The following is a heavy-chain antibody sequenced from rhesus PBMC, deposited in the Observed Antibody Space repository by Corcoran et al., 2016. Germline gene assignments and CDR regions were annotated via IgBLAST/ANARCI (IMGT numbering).Heavy chain of an antibody. CDR1: GGSITGYS. Sequence: QVKLQQWGDGLVKPSETLSLTCAVYGGSITGYSGSWIRQPPGKGLEWIGNIDGISASTNYNPSLKNRVTISKDTSKNQFSLKLSSVTAADTAVYYCAREDRSLDVWGRGVLVTVSS. CDR2: IDGISAST. CDR3: AREDRSLDV. V-gene: IGHV4-73*01. J-gene: IGHJ5-2*02.